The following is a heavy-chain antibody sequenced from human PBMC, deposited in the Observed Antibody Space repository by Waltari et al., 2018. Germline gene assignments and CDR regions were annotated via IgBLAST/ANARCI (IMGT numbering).Heavy chain of an antibody. CDR3: ARDQRAFDI. V-gene: IGHV3-7*01. CDR1: GFTFISYW. CDR2: IKQDGSEK. Sequence: EVQLVESGGGLVQPGGSLRLSCAASGFTFISYWMSWVRQAPGKGLEWVANIKQDGSEKYYVDSVKGRFTISRDNAKNSLYLQMNSLRAEDTAVYYCARDQRAFDIWGQGTMVTVSS. J-gene: IGHJ3*02.